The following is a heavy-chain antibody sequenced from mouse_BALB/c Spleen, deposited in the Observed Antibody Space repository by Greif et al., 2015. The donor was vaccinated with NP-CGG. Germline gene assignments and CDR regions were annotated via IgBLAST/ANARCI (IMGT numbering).Heavy chain of an antibody. Sequence: EVQVVESGGGLVQPGGSRKLSCAASGFIFSSFGMHWVRQAPEKGLEWVAYISSGSSTIYYADTVKGRFTISRDNPKNTLFMQMTSLRSEDTAMYYCARSYGSRGYFDVWGAGTTVTVSS. J-gene: IGHJ1*01. D-gene: IGHD1-1*01. CDR2: ISSGSSTI. V-gene: IGHV5-17*02. CDR3: ARSYGSRGYFDV. CDR1: GFIFSSFG.